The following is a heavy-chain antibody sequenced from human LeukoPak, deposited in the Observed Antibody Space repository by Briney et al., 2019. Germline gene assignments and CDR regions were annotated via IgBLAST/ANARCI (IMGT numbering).Heavy chain of an antibody. Sequence: PGGSLRLSCAASGFTFSSYWMSWVRQTPGKGLEWVANIKFDGSEIWYVDSVKGRFTISRDNAKNSVYLQMNSLRAGDTAVYYCVREGTVTPYNFDYWGQGTLVTVSS. V-gene: IGHV3-7*01. CDR1: GFTFSSYW. D-gene: IGHD4-17*01. J-gene: IGHJ4*02. CDR3: VREGTVTPYNFDY. CDR2: IKFDGSEI.